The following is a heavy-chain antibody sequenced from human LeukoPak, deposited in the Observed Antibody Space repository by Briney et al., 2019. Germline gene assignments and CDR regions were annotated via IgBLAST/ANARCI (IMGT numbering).Heavy chain of an antibody. V-gene: IGHV4-4*07. J-gene: IGHJ2*01. Sequence: PSETLSLTCTVSGVSISTYYWSWIRQSAGKGLEWIGRIHISGSTNYNPSLKSRVTMSVDSSKNQFSLKLNSVTAADTAVYYCARDIVVVSTIGYWYFDLWGRGTLVTVSS. D-gene: IGHD2-15*01. CDR1: GVSISTYY. CDR2: IHISGST. CDR3: ARDIVVVSTIGYWYFDL.